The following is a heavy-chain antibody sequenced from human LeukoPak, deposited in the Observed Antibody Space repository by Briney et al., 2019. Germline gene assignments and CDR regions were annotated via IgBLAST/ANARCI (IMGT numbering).Heavy chain of an antibody. D-gene: IGHD5-24*01. CDR1: GGTFSGYT. CDR3: AANAVSRDGYNFDY. CDR2: IIPILGIA. Sequence: SVKVSCKASGGTFSGYTISWVRQAPGQGLEWMGRIIPILGIANYAQKFQGRVTITADKSTSTAYMELSSLRSEDTAVYYCAANAVSRDGYNFDYWGQGTLVTVSS. V-gene: IGHV1-69*02. J-gene: IGHJ4*02.